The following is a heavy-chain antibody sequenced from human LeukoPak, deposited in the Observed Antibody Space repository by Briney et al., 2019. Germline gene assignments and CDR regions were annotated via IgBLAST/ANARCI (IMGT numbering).Heavy chain of an antibody. D-gene: IGHD3-10*01. CDR2: INWNGGST. CDR1: GFTFDDYG. J-gene: IGHJ4*02. Sequence: GGSLRLSCAASGFTFDDYGMSWVRQAPGKGLEWVSGINWNGGSTGYADSVKGRFTISRNNAKNSLYLQMNSLRAEDTALYYCARGGWLRFGELLLDYWGQGTLVTVSS. V-gene: IGHV3-20*04. CDR3: ARGGWLRFGELLLDY.